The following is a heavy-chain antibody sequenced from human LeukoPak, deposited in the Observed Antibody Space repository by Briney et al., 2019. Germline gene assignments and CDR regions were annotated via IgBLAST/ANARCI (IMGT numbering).Heavy chain of an antibody. J-gene: IGHJ2*01. Sequence: PSETLSLTCTVSGGSISSYYWSWIRQPPGKGLEWIGYIYYSGSTNYNPSLKSRVTISVDTSNNQFSLKLSSVTAADTAVYYCARRSSEDIAAAGNDWYFDLWGRGTLVTVSS. CDR3: ARRSSEDIAAAGNDWYFDL. CDR2: IYYSGST. D-gene: IGHD6-13*01. V-gene: IGHV4-59*01. CDR1: GGSISSYY.